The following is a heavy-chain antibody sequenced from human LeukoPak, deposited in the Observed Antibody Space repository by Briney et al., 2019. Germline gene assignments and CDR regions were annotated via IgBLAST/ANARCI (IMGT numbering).Heavy chain of an antibody. CDR2: IYHSGST. D-gene: IGHD6-19*01. J-gene: IGHJ4*02. CDR1: GGSISSSNW. Sequence: SETLSLTCAVSGGSISSSNWWSWVRQPPGKGLEWIGEIYHSGSTNYNPSLKSRVAISVDKSKNQFSLKLSSVTAADTAVYYCARLDSSGWYGSNDYWGQGTLVTVSS. CDR3: ARLDSSGWYGSNDY. V-gene: IGHV4-4*02.